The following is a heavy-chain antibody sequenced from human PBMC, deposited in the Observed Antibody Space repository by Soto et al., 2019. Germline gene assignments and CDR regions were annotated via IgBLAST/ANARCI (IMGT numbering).Heavy chain of an antibody. CDR3: ASDISQLVPESGVH. CDR2: ISYDGSNK. V-gene: IGHV3-30-3*01. Sequence: GGSLRLCCAASGFTFSSYAMHWVRQAPGKGLEWVAVISYDGSNKYYADSVKGRFTISRDNSKNTLYLQMNSLRAEVTAVYYCASDISQLVPESGVHWGQGTLVTLSS. J-gene: IGHJ4*02. CDR1: GFTFSSYA. D-gene: IGHD6-6*01.